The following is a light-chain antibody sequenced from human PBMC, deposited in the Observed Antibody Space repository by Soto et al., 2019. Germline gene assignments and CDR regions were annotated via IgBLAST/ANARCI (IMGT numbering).Light chain of an antibody. V-gene: IGLV2-14*03. CDR1: SSDVGTYKY. CDR2: DVS. Sequence: QSVLTQPASVSGSPGQSITISCTGTSSDVGTYKYVSWYQQHPGKAPKLMIYDVSNRPSGVSNRFSGSKSGNTASLTISGLQAEAEADYYCNSYTTSSTIVFGTGTKLTVL. CDR3: NSYTTSSTIV. J-gene: IGLJ1*01.